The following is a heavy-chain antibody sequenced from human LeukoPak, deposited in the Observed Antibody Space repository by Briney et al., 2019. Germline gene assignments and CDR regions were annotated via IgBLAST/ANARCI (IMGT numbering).Heavy chain of an antibody. CDR1: GGSISSSSYY. Sequence: PSETLSLTCTVSGGSISSSSYYWGWIRQPPGKGLEWIGSMYYRGSTYYNPSLKSRVTISVDTSKNQFSLKLSSVTAADTAVYYCARLKNYYYYYMDVWGKGTTVTVSS. CDR2: MYYRGST. CDR3: ARLKNYYYYYMDV. V-gene: IGHV4-39*07. J-gene: IGHJ6*03.